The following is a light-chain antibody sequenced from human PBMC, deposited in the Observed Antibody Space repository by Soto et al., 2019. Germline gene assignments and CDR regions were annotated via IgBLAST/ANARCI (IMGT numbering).Light chain of an antibody. CDR1: SRDVGGYNY. CDR2: EVS. V-gene: IGLV2-14*01. Sequence: QSALTQPASVSGSPGQSITISCTGTSRDVGGYNYVSWYQQHPGKAPKLLLYEVSNRPSGVSNRFSGSKSGNTASLTISGLQAEDEADYYCSSYTSSSSYVFGTGTKLTVL. J-gene: IGLJ1*01. CDR3: SSYTSSSSYV.